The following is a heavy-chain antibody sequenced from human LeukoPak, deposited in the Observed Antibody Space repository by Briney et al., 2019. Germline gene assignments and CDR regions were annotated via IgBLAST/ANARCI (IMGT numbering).Heavy chain of an antibody. Sequence: GESLKISCKGSGYSFTSYWIGWVRQMPGKGLEWSGIIYPGDSDTRYSPSFQGQVTISADKSISTAYLQWSSLKASDTAMYYCARLAAYDFWSGYSPVSYYNYMDVWGKGTTVTVSS. V-gene: IGHV5-51*01. CDR3: ARLAAYDFWSGYSPVSYYNYMDV. CDR1: GYSFTSYW. D-gene: IGHD3-3*01. J-gene: IGHJ6*03. CDR2: IYPGDSDT.